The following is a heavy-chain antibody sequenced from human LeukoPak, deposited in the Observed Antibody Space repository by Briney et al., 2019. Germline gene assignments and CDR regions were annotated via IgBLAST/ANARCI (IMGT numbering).Heavy chain of an antibody. CDR1: GGTFSSYA. CDR2: IIPILGIA. Sequence: SVKVSCKASGGTFSSYAISWVRQAPGQGLEWMGRIIPILGIANYAQKFQGRVTITADKSTSTAYMELSSLRSEDTAVYYRARDEYSSGWFRYYYYGMDVWGQGTTVTVSS. J-gene: IGHJ6*02. D-gene: IGHD6-19*01. V-gene: IGHV1-69*04. CDR3: ARDEYSSGWFRYYYYGMDV.